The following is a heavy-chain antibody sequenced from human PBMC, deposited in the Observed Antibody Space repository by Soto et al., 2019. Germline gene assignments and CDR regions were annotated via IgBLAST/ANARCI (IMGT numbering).Heavy chain of an antibody. CDR1: GFTFSSYG. V-gene: IGHV3-33*01. D-gene: IGHD3-10*01. J-gene: IGHJ6*02. CDR3: AREGTMVRGVIRTGYYGMDV. CDR2: IWYDGSNK. Sequence: LRLSCAASGFTFSSYGMHWVRQAPGKGLEWAAVIWYDGSNKYYADSVKGRFTISRDNSKNTLYLQMNSLRAEDTAVYYCAREGTMVRGVIRTGYYGMDVWGQGTTVTVSS.